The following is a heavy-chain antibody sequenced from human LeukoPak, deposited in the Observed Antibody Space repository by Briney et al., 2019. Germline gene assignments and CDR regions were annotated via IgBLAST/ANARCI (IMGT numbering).Heavy chain of an antibody. V-gene: IGHV3-66*02. CDR2: IYSGGST. J-gene: IGHJ4*02. CDR3: ARERILAGFDY. CDR1: GFTVSSNY. D-gene: IGHD3-9*01. Sequence: PGGSLRLSCAASGFTVSSNYMSWVRQAPGKGLEWVSVIYSGGSTYYADSVKGRFTISRDNSKNTLYLQMNSLRAEDTAVYYCARERILAGFDYWGQGTLVTVSS.